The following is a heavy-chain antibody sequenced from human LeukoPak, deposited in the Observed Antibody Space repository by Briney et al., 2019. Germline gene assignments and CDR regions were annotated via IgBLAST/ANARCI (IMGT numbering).Heavy chain of an antibody. J-gene: IGHJ4*02. CDR3: ARRPSGWPSDY. CDR2: ITGGGTIV. Sequence: PGGSLRLSCAASGFTFSNAWMSWVRQAPGKGLEWISYITGGGTIVYYADSVKGRFAISRDNAKNSLYLQMNSLRAEDTAVYYCARRPSGWPSDYWGQGTLVTVSS. CDR1: GFTFSNAW. V-gene: IGHV3-11*04. D-gene: IGHD6-19*01.